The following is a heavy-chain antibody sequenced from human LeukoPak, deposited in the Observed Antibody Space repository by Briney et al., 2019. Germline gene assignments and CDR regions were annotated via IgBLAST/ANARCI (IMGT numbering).Heavy chain of an antibody. D-gene: IGHD3-22*01. J-gene: IGHJ4*02. CDR3: ARVISSGYYLGY. V-gene: IGHV1-18*01. CDR1: GYTFTSYG. Sequence: ASVKVSCKASGYTFTSYGISWVRQAPGQGLEWMGWVSAYNGNTNYAQKLQGRVTMTTDTSTSTAYMELRSLRSDDTAVYYCARVISSGYYLGYWGQGTLVTVSS. CDR2: VSAYNGNT.